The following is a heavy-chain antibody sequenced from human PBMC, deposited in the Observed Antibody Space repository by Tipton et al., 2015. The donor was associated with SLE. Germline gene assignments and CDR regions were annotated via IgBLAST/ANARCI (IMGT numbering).Heavy chain of an antibody. CDR2: MYASGST. D-gene: IGHD5-24*01. CDR3: ARRVVESAQLGLMNNWFDP. V-gene: IGHV4-4*07. Sequence: TLSLTCSVSSDSISSSFWNWIRQPAGKGLGWIGRMYASGSTNFNPSLESRVTMSLDMSKNQFSLNLRSVTAADTAVYYCARRVVESAQLGLMNNWFDPWGQGILVTVSS. CDR1: SDSISSSF. J-gene: IGHJ5*02.